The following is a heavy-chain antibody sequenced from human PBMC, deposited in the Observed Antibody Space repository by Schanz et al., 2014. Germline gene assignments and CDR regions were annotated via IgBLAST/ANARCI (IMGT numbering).Heavy chain of an antibody. CDR1: GYTFTTYG. CDR2: ISGSNGNR. V-gene: IGHV1-18*04. J-gene: IGHJ4*02. CDR3: ARELRLEYYFDY. D-gene: IGHD4-17*01. Sequence: QVQLVQSGAEVKKPGASVKVSCKASGYTFTTYGVTWVRQAPGQGLDWMGWISGSNGNRKYAQKFQGRVTMTTEPSTSTAYLELGSLRSDDTAVYYCARELRLEYYFDYWGQGTQVTVSS.